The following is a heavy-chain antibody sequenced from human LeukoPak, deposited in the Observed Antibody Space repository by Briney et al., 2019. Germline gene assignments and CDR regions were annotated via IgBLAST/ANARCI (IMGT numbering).Heavy chain of an antibody. CDR2: IYSGGST. D-gene: IGHD6-13*01. CDR3: ARAVSSSRNYYYGMDV. CDR1: GFTFSNAW. Sequence: PGGSLRLSCAASGFTFSNAWMSWVRQAPGKGLEWVSVIYSGGSTYYADSVKGRFTISRDNSKNTLYLQMNSLRAEDTAVYYCARAVSSSRNYYYGMDVWGQGTTVTVSS. J-gene: IGHJ6*02. V-gene: IGHV3-66*01.